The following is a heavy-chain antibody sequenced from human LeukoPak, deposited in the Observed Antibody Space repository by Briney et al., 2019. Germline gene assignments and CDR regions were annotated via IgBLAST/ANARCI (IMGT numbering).Heavy chain of an antibody. CDR3: ARDWASGAGDDAFDI. CDR2: ISSSGSTI. CDR1: GFTFSSYE. V-gene: IGHV3-48*03. Sequence: GGSLRLSYAASGFTFSSYEMNWVRQAPGKGLEWVSYISSSGSTIYYADSVKGRFTISRDNAKNSLYLQMNSLRAEDTAVYYCARDWASGAGDDAFDIWGQGTMVTVSS. J-gene: IGHJ3*02. D-gene: IGHD5-12*01.